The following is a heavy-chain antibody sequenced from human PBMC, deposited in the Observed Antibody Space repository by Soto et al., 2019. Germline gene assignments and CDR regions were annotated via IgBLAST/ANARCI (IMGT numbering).Heavy chain of an antibody. J-gene: IGHJ6*02. CDR1: GGSISSYY. CDR2: MYNTGST. V-gene: IGHV4-59*01. CDR3: ARDLWGYCGTDCYPLDV. D-gene: IGHD2-21*02. Sequence: SETLSLTCTVSGGSISSYYWSWIRQPPGKGLEWIGYMYNTGSTVYNPSFKSRVTISVETSKNQFSLKLNSVTAADTAVYYCARDLWGYCGTDCYPLDVWGQGTTVTVSS.